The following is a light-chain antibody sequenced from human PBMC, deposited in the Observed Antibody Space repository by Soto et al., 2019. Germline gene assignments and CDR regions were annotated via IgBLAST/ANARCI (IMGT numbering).Light chain of an antibody. CDR1: QSISSY. J-gene: IGKJ4*01. CDR2: AAS. V-gene: IGKV1-39*01. CDR3: QQSYSTRRLT. Sequence: DIQMTQSPSSLSASVGDRVTITCRASQSISSYLNWYQQKPGKAPKLLIYAASSLQSRVPSRFSGSGSGTGFTLTISSLQPEDGATYYYQQSYSTRRLTCGGGTKVEIK.